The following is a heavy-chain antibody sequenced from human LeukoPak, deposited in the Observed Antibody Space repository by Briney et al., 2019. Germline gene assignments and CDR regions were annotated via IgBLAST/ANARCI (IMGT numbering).Heavy chain of an antibody. CDR2: ITSSSSHV. J-gene: IGHJ6*03. D-gene: IGHD3-16*01. CDR3: ARDPYVGSYYAYYYYYMDV. Sequence: GESLGLSCAASGFSFSTYNMNWVRQAPGKDLEWVSSITSSSSHVYYADSVKGRFTISRDNAKNSLYLQMHSLRAEDTAVYYCARDPYVGSYYAYYYYYMDVWGKGTPVTVSS. CDR1: GFSFSTYN. V-gene: IGHV3-21*01.